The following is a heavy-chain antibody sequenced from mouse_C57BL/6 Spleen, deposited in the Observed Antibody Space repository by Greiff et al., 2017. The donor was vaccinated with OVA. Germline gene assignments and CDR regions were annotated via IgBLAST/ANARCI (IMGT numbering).Heavy chain of an antibody. CDR2: IDPSDSYT. CDR1: GYTFTSYW. CDR3: ARWETGLDY. V-gene: IGHV1-69*01. Sequence: VQLQQPGAELVMPGASVKLSCKASGYTFTSYWMHWVKQRPGQGLEWIGEIDPSDSYTNYNQKFKGKSTLTVDKSSSTAYMQLSSLTSEDTAVYYCARWETGLDYRGQGTSVTVSS. J-gene: IGHJ4*01. D-gene: IGHD4-1*01.